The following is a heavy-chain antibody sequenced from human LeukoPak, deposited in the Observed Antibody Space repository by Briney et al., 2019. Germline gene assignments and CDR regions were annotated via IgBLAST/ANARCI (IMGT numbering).Heavy chain of an antibody. CDR1: GFTFSSFQ. Sequence: GGSLRLSCAASGFTFSSFQMNWVRQAPGKGLEWVSYISNSGTTIYYADSVKGRFTISRDNAKNSLYLQMNSLRVEDTAIYYCARAFDYWGQGTLVTVSS. J-gene: IGHJ4*02. CDR3: ARAFDY. CDR2: ISNSGTTI. V-gene: IGHV3-48*03.